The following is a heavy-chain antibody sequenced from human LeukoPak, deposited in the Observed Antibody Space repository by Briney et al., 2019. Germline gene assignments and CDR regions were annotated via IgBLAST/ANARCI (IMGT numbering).Heavy chain of an antibody. Sequence: PGGSLRLSCAASGFTFSSYGMHWVRQAPGKGLEWVALISYDGSNKNYAESLKGRFTISRDNSKKTLYLQMNSLRTEDTAVYYCARRNHYESKETDYWGQGTLVTVAS. CDR3: ARRNHYESKETDY. CDR1: GFTFSSYG. CDR2: ISYDGSNK. J-gene: IGHJ4*02. D-gene: IGHD3-22*01. V-gene: IGHV3-30*03.